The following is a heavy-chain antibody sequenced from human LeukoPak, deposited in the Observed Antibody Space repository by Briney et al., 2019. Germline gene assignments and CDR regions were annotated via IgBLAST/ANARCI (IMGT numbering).Heavy chain of an antibody. D-gene: IGHD3-22*01. V-gene: IGHV3-9*01. Sequence: SGRSLRLSCAASGFTFDDYAMHWVRQAPGKGLEWVSGISWNSGSIGYADSVKGRFTISRDNAKNSLYLQMNSLRAEDTALYYCAKGFRPNWSSGYVTYFDYWGQGTLVTVSS. CDR2: ISWNSGSI. J-gene: IGHJ4*02. CDR3: AKGFRPNWSSGYVTYFDY. CDR1: GFTFDDYA.